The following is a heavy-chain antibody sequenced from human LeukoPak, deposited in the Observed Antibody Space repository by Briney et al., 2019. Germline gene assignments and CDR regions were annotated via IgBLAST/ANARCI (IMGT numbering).Heavy chain of an antibody. CDR3: AREVRSYYGATIDY. CDR1: GGSISSYY. V-gene: IGHV4-59*01. J-gene: IGHJ4*02. Sequence: SETLSLTCTVSGGSISSYYWSWIRQPPGKGLEWIGYIYYSGSTNYNPSLKSRVTISVDTSKNQFSLKLSSVTAADTAVYYCAREVRSYYGATIDYWGQGTPVTVSS. D-gene: IGHD3-10*01. CDR2: IYYSGST.